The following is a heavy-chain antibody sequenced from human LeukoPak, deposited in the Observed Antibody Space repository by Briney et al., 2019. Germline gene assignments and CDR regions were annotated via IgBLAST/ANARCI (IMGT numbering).Heavy chain of an antibody. J-gene: IGHJ4*02. D-gene: IGHD6-13*01. CDR2: IYHSGST. Sequence: PSETLSHTYAVSGGSISSSNWWSWARQPPGKGLEWIGEIYHSGSTNYNPSLKSRVTISVDKSKNQFSLKLSSVTAADTAVYYCARDLAAAGFDYWGQGTLVTVSS. V-gene: IGHV4-4*02. CDR3: ARDLAAAGFDY. CDR1: GGSISSSNW.